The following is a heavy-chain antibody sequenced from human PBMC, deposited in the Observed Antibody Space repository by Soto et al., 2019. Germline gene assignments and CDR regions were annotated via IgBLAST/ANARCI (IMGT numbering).Heavy chain of an antibody. V-gene: IGHV3-30*18. J-gene: IGHJ4*02. CDR2: ISSDGSNK. CDR1: GFTFSNYG. Sequence: QVQLVESGGGVVQPGRSLRLSCAASGFTFSNYGMHWVRQAPGKGLEWVALISSDGSNKYYADSVKGRFTISRDNSKNTQYLQMNSLRAGDTAVYYCANDGYIYGSADFWGQGTLVTVSS. CDR3: ANDGYIYGSADF. D-gene: IGHD5-18*01.